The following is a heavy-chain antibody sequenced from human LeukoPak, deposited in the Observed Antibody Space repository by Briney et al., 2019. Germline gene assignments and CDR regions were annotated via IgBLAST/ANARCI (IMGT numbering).Heavy chain of an antibody. J-gene: IGHJ4*02. V-gene: IGHV1-2*02. D-gene: IGHD3-9*01. CDR3: ARSRYFDWLSDFDY. Sequence: ASVKVSCKASGYTFTGYYMHWVRQAPGQGLEWMGWTNPNSGGTNYAQKFQGRVTMTRDTSISTAYMELSRLRSDDTAVYYCARSRYFDWLSDFDYWGQGTLVTVSS. CDR1: GYTFTGYY. CDR2: TNPNSGGT.